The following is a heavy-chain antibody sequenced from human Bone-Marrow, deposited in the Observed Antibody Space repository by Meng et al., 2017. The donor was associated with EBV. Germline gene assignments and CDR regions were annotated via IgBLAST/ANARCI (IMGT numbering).Heavy chain of an antibody. CDR1: GYPSTSYA. CDR2: INTKTGKP. CDR3: ARDGGRRLDY. V-gene: IGHV7-4-1*02. J-gene: IGHJ4*02. Sequence: QVQLVQSGCDLPKPGASVKLSCKASGYPSTSYAMNWVRQAPGQGLERMGWINTKTGKPTYAPGFTGRFVFSLDTSDSTTYLQISSLKTEDSAVYYCARDGGRRLDYWGQGTLVTVSS. D-gene: IGHD3-16*01.